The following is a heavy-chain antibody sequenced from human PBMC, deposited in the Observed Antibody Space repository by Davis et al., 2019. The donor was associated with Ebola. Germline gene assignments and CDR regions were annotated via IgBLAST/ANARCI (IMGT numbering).Heavy chain of an antibody. CDR2: INANSGGT. CDR1: GYIFIGYY. Sequence: ASVKVSCKASGYIFIGYYIHWVRQAPGQGLEWMGWINANSGGTNYAQNFQGRVTMTRDTSISTAYMELSRLRSDDTAVYYCAREPSGSYYDWFDPWGQGTLVTVSS. D-gene: IGHD1-26*01. J-gene: IGHJ5*02. V-gene: IGHV1-2*02. CDR3: AREPSGSYYDWFDP.